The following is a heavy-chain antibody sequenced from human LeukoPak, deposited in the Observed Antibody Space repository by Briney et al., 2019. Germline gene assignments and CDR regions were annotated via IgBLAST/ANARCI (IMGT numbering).Heavy chain of an antibody. CDR2: INPNSGGT. Sequence: ASVKVPCKASGYTFTGYYMHWVRQAPGQGLEWMGWINPNSGGTNYAQKFQGRVTMTRDTSISTAYMELSRLRSDDTAVYYCASKDRSGWYGEGIFDYWGQGTLVTVSS. J-gene: IGHJ4*02. CDR1: GYTFTGYY. V-gene: IGHV1-2*02. CDR3: ASKDRSGWYGEGIFDY. D-gene: IGHD6-19*01.